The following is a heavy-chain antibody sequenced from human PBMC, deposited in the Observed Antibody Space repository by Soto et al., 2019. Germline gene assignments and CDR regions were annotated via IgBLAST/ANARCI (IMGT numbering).Heavy chain of an antibody. CDR3: ARSDGHTFNWLDS. V-gene: IGHV1-8*01. CDR2: MNPTSGNT. Sequence: QVQLVQSGAEVKTPGASVKVSCKASGYTFTKYDMNWVRQAPGQGLEWMVWMNPTSGNTGYAQKFQGRLTMTWDTAIGIAHMELSSLRNEDTAEYYCARSDGHTFNWLDSWGQGTLVTVSA. D-gene: IGHD2-21*01. J-gene: IGHJ5*01. CDR1: GYTFTKYD.